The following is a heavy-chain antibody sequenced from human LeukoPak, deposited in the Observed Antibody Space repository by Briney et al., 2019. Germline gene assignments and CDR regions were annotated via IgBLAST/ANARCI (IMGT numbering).Heavy chain of an antibody. V-gene: IGHV4-39*01. CDR2: IYYSGST. CDR3: ARQSRDGDYIAKLFDY. Sequence: SETLSLTCTVSGGSIFSSSHYWGWIRQPPGKGLEWIGSIYYSGSTYHNPSLKSRVTISVDTSKNQFSLQLSSVTAADTAVYYCARQSRDGDYIAKLFDYWGQGTLVTVSS. J-gene: IGHJ4*02. D-gene: IGHD4-17*01. CDR1: GGSIFSSSHY.